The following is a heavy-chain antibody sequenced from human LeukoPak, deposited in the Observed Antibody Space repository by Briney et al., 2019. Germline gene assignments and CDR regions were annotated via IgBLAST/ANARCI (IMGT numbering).Heavy chain of an antibody. Sequence: PSQTLSLTCAVSGGSISSGSYSWSWIRQPPGKGLEWIGYIYPRGSTYYNPSLKSRVTISVDTSKDEFPLKLSSVTAADTAVYYCARGMATILYIGAFDIWGQGTMVTVSS. J-gene: IGHJ3*02. CDR2: IYPRGST. CDR3: ARGMATILYIGAFDI. D-gene: IGHD5-12*01. V-gene: IGHV4-30-2*01. CDR1: GGSISSGSYS.